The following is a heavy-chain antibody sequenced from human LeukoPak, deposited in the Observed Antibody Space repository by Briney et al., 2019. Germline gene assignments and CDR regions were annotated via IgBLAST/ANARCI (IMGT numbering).Heavy chain of an antibody. Sequence: GGSLRLSCAVSGFSLKNFALHWARQAPGKGLEWVGRIRDRSDGHATSYAESVTGRFTVSKDDSRNTAYLHMNNLKSDDSAMYFCTRSAGFGFDYWGQGTPAAVSS. CDR2: IRDRSDGHAT. CDR3: TRSAGFGFDY. D-gene: IGHD3-3*01. V-gene: IGHV3-73*01. CDR1: GFSLKNFA. J-gene: IGHJ4*02.